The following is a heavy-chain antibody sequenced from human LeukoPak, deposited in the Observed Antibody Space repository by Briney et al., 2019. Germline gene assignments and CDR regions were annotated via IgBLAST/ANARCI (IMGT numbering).Heavy chain of an antibody. CDR2: ISSRSSYI. D-gene: IGHD4-17*01. CDR3: AREGGDYRNFDY. J-gene: IGHJ4*02. Sequence: PGGSLRLSCAASGFTFSSYSMNWVRQAPGKGLEWVSSISSRSSYIYYADSVKGRFTISRDNAKSSLYLQMNSLRAEDTAVYYCAREGGDYRNFDYWGQGTLVTVSS. V-gene: IGHV3-21*01. CDR1: GFTFSSYS.